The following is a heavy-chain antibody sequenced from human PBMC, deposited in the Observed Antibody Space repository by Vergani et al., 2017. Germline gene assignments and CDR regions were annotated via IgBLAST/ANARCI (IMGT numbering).Heavy chain of an antibody. CDR1: GFPFSSYA. J-gene: IGHJ4*02. CDR3: AKDRQWLVRRPPVYFDY. CDR2: ISGSGGST. Sequence: EVQLLESGGGLVQPGGSLRLSCAASGFPFSSYAMSWVRQAPGKGLEWVSAISGSGGSTYYADSVKGRFTISRDNSKNTLYLQMNSLRAEDTAVYYCAKDRQWLVRRPPVYFDYWGQGTLVTVSS. D-gene: IGHD6-19*01. V-gene: IGHV3-23*01.